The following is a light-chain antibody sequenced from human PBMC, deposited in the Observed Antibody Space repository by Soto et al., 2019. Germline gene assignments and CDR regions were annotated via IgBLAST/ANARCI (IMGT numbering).Light chain of an antibody. J-gene: IGLJ3*02. CDR2: EVS. CDR1: SSDVAIYNR. CDR3: CSYAGSSTMV. V-gene: IGLV2-18*02. Sequence: QSALTQPRSVSGSPGQSVTISCTGLSSDVAIYNRVSWYQQPPGTAPRLIIYEVSNRPSGVPGRFSGSRSGNTASLAISGLQAEDEADYYCCSYAGSSTMVFGGGTKLTVL.